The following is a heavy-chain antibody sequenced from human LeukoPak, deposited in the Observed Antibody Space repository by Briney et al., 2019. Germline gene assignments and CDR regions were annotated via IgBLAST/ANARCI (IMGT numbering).Heavy chain of an antibody. Sequence: PGGSLRLSCAASGFTFSDYYMSWIRQAPGKGLEWISYISSSGSTVYYADSVKGRFTISRDNAKKSLYLQMNSLRAEDTAVYYCARWDTAMRRPIAGYWGQGTLVTVSS. CDR2: ISSSGSTV. J-gene: IGHJ4*02. V-gene: IGHV3-11*04. CDR1: GFTFSDYY. CDR3: ARWDTAMRRPIAGY. D-gene: IGHD5-18*01.